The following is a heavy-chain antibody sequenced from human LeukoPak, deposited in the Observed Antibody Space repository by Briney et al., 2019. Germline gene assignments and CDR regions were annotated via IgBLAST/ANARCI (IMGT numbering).Heavy chain of an antibody. D-gene: IGHD5-12*01. CDR2: IYPGDSDT. CDR3: ARRGGYEPFDY. J-gene: IGHJ4*02. CDR1: GYIFTNYW. V-gene: IGHV5-51*01. Sequence: GESLKISCKGSGYIFTNYWIGCVRQMPGKGLEWRGSIYPGDSDTRYSASFQGQVTISVDKSISTAYLQWSSLKASDTAMYYCARRGGYEPFDYWGPGTLVTVSS.